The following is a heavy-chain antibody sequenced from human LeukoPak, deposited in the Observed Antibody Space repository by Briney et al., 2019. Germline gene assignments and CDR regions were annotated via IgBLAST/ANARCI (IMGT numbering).Heavy chain of an antibody. Sequence: SETLSLTCAVYGGSFSGYYWSWIRQPPGKGLEWIGEINHSGSTNYNPSLKSRVTISVDTSKNQFSLKLSSVTAADTAVYYCARGRRGRYYDSSGYHFDYWGQGTPVTVSS. CDR2: INHSGST. D-gene: IGHD3-22*01. CDR3: ARGRRGRYYDSSGYHFDY. CDR1: GGSFSGYY. J-gene: IGHJ4*02. V-gene: IGHV4-34*01.